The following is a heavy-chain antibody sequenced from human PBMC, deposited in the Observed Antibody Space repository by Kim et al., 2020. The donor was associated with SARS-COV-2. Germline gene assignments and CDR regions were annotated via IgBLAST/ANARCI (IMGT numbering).Heavy chain of an antibody. V-gene: IGHV1-69*04. Sequence: SVKVSCKASGGTFSSYAISWVRQAPGQGLEWMGRIIPILGIANYAQKFQGRVTITADKSTSTAYMELSSLRSEDTAVYYCAREGYGGNSYDYWGQGTLVTVSS. D-gene: IGHD4-17*01. CDR2: IIPILGIA. CDR3: AREGYGGNSYDY. CDR1: GGTFSSYA. J-gene: IGHJ4*02.